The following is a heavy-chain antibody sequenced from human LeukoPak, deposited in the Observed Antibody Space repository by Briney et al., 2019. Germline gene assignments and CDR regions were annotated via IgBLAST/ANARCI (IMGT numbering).Heavy chain of an antibody. CDR3: ARGTYCGGDCYFDY. CDR1: GGSISSGSYY. V-gene: IGHV4-61*02. D-gene: IGHD2-21*02. J-gene: IGHJ4*02. CDR2: IHTSGST. Sequence: SETLSLTCTVSGGSISSGSYYWSWIRQPAGKGLEWVGRIHTSGSTNYNPSLKSRVTISVDTSKNQFSLKLSSVTAADTAVYYCARGTYCGGDCYFDYWGQGTLVTVSS.